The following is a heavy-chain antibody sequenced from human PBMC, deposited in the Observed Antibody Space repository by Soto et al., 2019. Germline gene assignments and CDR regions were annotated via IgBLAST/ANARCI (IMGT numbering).Heavy chain of an antibody. CDR3: AREGDVPYYYYCMDV. D-gene: IGHD2-21*02. Sequence: QVQLVQSGGEVRKPGASVTVSCKASGYTFTSYGSSWVRQAPGQGLEWKGGISGYNDNTNHAQKVQDSVNMTTDTSTSTAYLDLRSLRFDDTAVYYCAREGDVPYYYYCMDVWGQGTTVTVSS. J-gene: IGHJ6*02. CDR2: ISGYNDNT. V-gene: IGHV1-18*01. CDR1: GYTFTSYG.